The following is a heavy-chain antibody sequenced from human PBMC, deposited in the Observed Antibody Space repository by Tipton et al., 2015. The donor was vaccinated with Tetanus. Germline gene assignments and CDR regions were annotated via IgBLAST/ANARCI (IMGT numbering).Heavy chain of an antibody. D-gene: IGHD6-19*01. V-gene: IGHV4-30-2*01. CDR3: ARVPSYSGPWYRY. J-gene: IGHJ4*02. Sequence: TLSLTCNVTGALITTGGYSWGWIRQPPGQGLEWIGYIYQTGSTYFNPSLRSRVTISIDTSSNQFSLKLTSVTPADTAIYYCARVPSYSGPWYRYWGQGAMVTVSP. CDR1: GALITTGGYS. CDR2: IYQTGST.